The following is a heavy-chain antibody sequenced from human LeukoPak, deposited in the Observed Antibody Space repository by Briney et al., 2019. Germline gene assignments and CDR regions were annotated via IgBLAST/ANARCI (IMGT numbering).Heavy chain of an antibody. Sequence: SETLSLTCAVYGGSFSGYYWSWIRQHPGKGLEWIGYIYYSGSTYYNPSLKSRVTISVDTSKNQFSLKLSSVTAADTAVYYCARRHHYYDSSGYPYYFDYWGQGTLVTVSS. D-gene: IGHD3-22*01. J-gene: IGHJ4*02. CDR3: ARRHHYYDSSGYPYYFDY. CDR1: GGSFSGYY. CDR2: IYYSGST. V-gene: IGHV4-31*11.